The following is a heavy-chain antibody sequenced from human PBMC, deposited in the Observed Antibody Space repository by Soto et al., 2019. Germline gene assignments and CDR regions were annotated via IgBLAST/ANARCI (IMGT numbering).Heavy chain of an antibody. CDR1: GGSISSSSYY. J-gene: IGHJ3*02. CDR2: IYYSGST. D-gene: IGHD3-22*01. CDR3: ARPGDDSSGYFAFDI. Sequence: ETLSLTCTVSGGSISSSSYYWGWIRQPPGKGLEWIGSIYYSGSTYYNPSLKSRVTISVDTSKNQFSLKLSSVTAADTAVYYCARPGDDSSGYFAFDIWGQGTMVTVSS. V-gene: IGHV4-39*01.